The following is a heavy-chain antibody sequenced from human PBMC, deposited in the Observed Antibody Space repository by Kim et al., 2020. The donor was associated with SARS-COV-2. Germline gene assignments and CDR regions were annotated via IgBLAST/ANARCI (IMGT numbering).Heavy chain of an antibody. J-gene: IGHJ4*02. CDR3: ARVDTAERSFDS. Sequence: SETLSLTCSVSGGSISSHWWSWIRQPPGKGLEWIGYIYNSGSTYYNPSLKSRVTISIDISKKDFSLKLSSVTAADTAVYYCARVDTAERSFDSWGQGTLVTVSS. CDR2: IYNSGST. CDR1: GGSISSHW. V-gene: IGHV4-59*11. D-gene: IGHD5-18*01.